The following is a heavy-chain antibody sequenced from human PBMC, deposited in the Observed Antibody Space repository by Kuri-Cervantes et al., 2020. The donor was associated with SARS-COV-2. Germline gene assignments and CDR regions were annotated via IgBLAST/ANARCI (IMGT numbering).Heavy chain of an antibody. CDR2: IYYSGST. D-gene: IGHD1-26*01. Sequence: GSLRLSCTVSGGSISSYYWSWIRQPPGKGLEWIGYIYYSGSTNYNPSLKSRVTISVDTSKNQFSLKLSSVTAADTAVYYCAREHIVGVSGSWFDPWGQGTLVIVSS. CDR3: AREHIVGVSGSWFDP. J-gene: IGHJ5*02. CDR1: GGSISSYY. V-gene: IGHV4-59*01.